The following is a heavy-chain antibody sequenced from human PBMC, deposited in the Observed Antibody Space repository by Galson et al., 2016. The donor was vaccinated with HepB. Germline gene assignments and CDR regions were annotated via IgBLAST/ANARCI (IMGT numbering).Heavy chain of an antibody. CDR3: AKGRSPHNDHPFDL. V-gene: IGHV3-23*01. J-gene: IGHJ2*01. CDR1: GVTFSISA. D-gene: IGHD1-14*01. CDR2: INRVTTAT. Sequence: SLRLSCAASGVTFSISAMSWVRETPGERLEWVSAINRVTTATYYADSVKGRFTLSRDNSENTLYLQMNSLGAEDTALYYCAKGRSPHNDHPFDLWGRGTLVTVSS.